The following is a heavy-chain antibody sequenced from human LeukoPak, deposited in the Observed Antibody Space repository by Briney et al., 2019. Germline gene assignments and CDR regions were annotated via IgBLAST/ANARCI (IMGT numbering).Heavy chain of an antibody. Sequence: SETLSLTCTVSGGFFSNGDYYWSWTRQHPGKGLEWIGYIHFSGSTYYNPSLKSRVNISLDTSKNQFSLRLTSVTAADTAVYYCARAVATRRSDDAFDIWGQGTMVTVSS. CDR3: ARAVATRRSDDAFDI. D-gene: IGHD5-12*01. V-gene: IGHV4-31*03. J-gene: IGHJ3*02. CDR1: GGFFSNGDYY. CDR2: IHFSGST.